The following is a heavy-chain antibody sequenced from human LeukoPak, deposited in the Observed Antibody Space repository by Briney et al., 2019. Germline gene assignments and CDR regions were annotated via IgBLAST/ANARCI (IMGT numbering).Heavy chain of an antibody. CDR2: IYYNGGT. J-gene: IGHJ5*02. CDR3: ARARGDL. Sequence: SETLSLTCTVSGGSLSITSYYWGWIRQPPGKGLEWIGSIYYNGGTPYDPSLKSRVTISVDTSKNQFSLKLSSVTAADTAVYYCARARGDLWGQGTLVTVSS. V-gene: IGHV4-39*07. CDR1: GGSLSITSYY.